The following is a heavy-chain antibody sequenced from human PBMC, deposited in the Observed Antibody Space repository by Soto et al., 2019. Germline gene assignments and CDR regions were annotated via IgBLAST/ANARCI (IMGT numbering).Heavy chain of an antibody. D-gene: IGHD5-12*01. Sequence: ASVKVSCKVSGYTLTELSMHWVRQAPGKGLEWMGGFDPEDGETIYAQKFQGRVTMTEDTSTDTAYMELSSLRSEDTAVYYCATVGSPEDIVATTEGYYYYYYGMGVWGQGTTVTVSS. CDR2: FDPEDGET. V-gene: IGHV1-24*01. CDR1: GYTLTELS. J-gene: IGHJ6*02. CDR3: ATVGSPEDIVATTEGYYYYYYGMGV.